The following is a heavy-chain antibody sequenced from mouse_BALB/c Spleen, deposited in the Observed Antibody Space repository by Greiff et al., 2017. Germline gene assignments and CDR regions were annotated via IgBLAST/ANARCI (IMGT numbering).Heavy chain of an antibody. CDR2: INSNGGST. CDR3: ARQVITRYFDY. V-gene: IGHV5-6-2*01. CDR1: GFTFSSYY. J-gene: IGHJ2*01. D-gene: IGHD2-4*01. Sequence: EVKLMESGGGLVKLGGSLKLSCAASGFTFSSYYMSWVRQTPEKRLELVAAINSNGGSTYYPDTVKGRFTISIDNAKNTLYLQMSSLKSEDTALYYCARQVITRYFDYWGQGTTLTVSS.